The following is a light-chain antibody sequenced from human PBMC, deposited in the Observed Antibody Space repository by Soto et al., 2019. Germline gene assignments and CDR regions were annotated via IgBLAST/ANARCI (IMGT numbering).Light chain of an antibody. CDR3: QQYYSSPQA. CDR1: QSVLDNSDNRNY. V-gene: IGKV4-1*01. CDR2: WAS. Sequence: IMLTQXXXSXXXXXXXXAXLNXKAIQSVLDNSDNRNYLAWYQQKSGQPPRLIMYWASSRNSGVPDRFSGSGSGTDFILTISSLQAEDAAVYFCQQYYSSPQAFGQGTKVDIK. J-gene: IGKJ1*01.